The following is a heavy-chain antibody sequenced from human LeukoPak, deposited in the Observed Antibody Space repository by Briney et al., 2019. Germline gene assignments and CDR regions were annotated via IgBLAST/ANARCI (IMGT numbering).Heavy chain of an antibody. CDR1: GGSISSYY. D-gene: IGHD3-22*01. CDR2: IYYSGST. V-gene: IGHV4-59*06. CDR3: ARAPMIAVVGGAFDI. J-gene: IGHJ3*02. Sequence: SETLSLTCTVSGGSISSYYWSWIRQHPGKGLEWIGYIYYSGSTYYNPSLKSRVTISVDTSKNQFSLKLSSVTAADTAVYYCARAPMIAVVGGAFDIWGQGTMVTVSS.